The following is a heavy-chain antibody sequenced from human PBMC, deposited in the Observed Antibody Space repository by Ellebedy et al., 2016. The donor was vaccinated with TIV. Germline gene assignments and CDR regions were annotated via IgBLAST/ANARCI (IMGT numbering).Heavy chain of an antibody. Sequence: MPSETLSLTCVVYGGSFSGYYWSWIRQPPGKGLEWIGEINHSGSTNYNPSLKSRVTISLGTSKNQFSLKLSSVTAADTAVYYCARDDILTGYYSFDYWGPGTLVTVSS. D-gene: IGHD3-9*01. V-gene: IGHV4-34*01. J-gene: IGHJ4*02. CDR1: GGSFSGYY. CDR3: ARDDILTGYYSFDY. CDR2: INHSGST.